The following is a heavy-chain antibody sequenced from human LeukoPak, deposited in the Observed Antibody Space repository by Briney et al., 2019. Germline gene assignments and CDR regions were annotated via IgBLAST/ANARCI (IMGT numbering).Heavy chain of an antibody. J-gene: IGHJ4*02. Sequence: SETLSLTCAVSGGSSSGYYWSWIRQPPGKGLEWIGQINHGGGTIYNPSLKSRVTISVDTSKNQFSLRLNSVTAADTAVYYCARGSDSIWLSLYWGQGTLVTVSS. D-gene: IGHD6-19*01. CDR1: GGSSSGYY. V-gene: IGHV4-34*01. CDR2: INHGGGT. CDR3: ARGSDSIWLSLY.